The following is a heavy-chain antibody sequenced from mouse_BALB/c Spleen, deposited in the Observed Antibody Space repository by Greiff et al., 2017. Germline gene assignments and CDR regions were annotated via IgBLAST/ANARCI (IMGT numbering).Heavy chain of an antibody. CDR2: ISDGGSYT. CDR3: AREGDGNYAMDY. D-gene: IGHD2-1*01. J-gene: IGHJ4*01. V-gene: IGHV5-4*02. CDR1: GFTFSDYY. Sequence: EVQLVESGGGLVKPGGSLKLSCAASGFTFSDYYMYWVRQTPEKRLEWVATISDGGSYTYYPDSVKGRFTISRDNAKNNLYLQMSSLKSEDTAMYYCAREGDGNYAMDYWGQGTSVTVSS.